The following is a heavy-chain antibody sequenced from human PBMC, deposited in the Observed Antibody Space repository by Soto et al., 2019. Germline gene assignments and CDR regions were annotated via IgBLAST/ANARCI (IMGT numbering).Heavy chain of an antibody. D-gene: IGHD2-15*01. CDR2: IYYSGST. Sequence: QVQLQESGPGLVKSSETLSLTCTVSGGSISSYYWSWIRQPPGKGLEWIGYIYYSGSTKYNPSLXRRVTISVDTXXNXFXXKVSSVTAADTAVYYCATASGSTYGGPYYYYGLDVWGQGTTVTVSS. J-gene: IGHJ6*02. CDR1: GGSISSYY. V-gene: IGHV4-59*08. CDR3: ATASGSTYGGPYYYYGLDV.